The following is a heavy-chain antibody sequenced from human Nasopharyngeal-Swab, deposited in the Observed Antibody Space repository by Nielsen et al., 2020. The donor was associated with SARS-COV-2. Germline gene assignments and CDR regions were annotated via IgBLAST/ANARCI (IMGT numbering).Heavy chain of an antibody. CDR1: GGSFSGYY. V-gene: IGHV4-34*01. Sequence: SETLSLTCAVYGGSFSGYYWSWIRQPPGKGLEWIGEINHSGSTNYNPSLKSRVTISVDTSKYQFSLKLSSVTAADTAVYYCARGSPVYCSSTSCYGKYYYYGMDVWGQGTTVTVSS. CDR3: ARGSPVYCSSTSCYGKYYYYGMDV. CDR2: INHSGST. J-gene: IGHJ6*02. D-gene: IGHD2-2*01.